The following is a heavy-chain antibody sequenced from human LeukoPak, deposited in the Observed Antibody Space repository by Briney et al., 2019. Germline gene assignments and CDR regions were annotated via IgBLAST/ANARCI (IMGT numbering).Heavy chain of an antibody. J-gene: IGHJ6*03. CDR2: MNPNSGNT. V-gene: IGHV1-8*01. D-gene: IGHD6-6*01. CDR1: GYTFTSYD. CDR3: ARGVRKRDSSSQNYYYYYMDV. Sequence: ASVKVSCKASGYTFTSYDINWVRQATGQGLEWMGWMNPNSGNTGYAQKFQGRVTMTRNTSISTAYMELSSLRSEDTAVYYCARGVRKRDSSSQNYYYYYMDVWGKGTTVTVSS.